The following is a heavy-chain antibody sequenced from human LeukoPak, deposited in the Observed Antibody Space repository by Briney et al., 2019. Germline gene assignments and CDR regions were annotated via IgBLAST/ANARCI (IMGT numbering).Heavy chain of an antibody. CDR2: ISSSGGTI. D-gene: IGHD2-2*01. CDR3: ARDLSYCTITSCSYYYYGMDV. V-gene: IGHV3-48*03. Sequence: GGSLRLSCSASGFTFSSYEMNWVRQAPGKELEGVSYISSSGGTIYYADSVKGRFTISRDNAKNSLYLQMNSLRAEDTAVYYCARDLSYCTITSCSYYYYGMDVWGQGTTVTVSS. CDR1: GFTFSSYE. J-gene: IGHJ6*02.